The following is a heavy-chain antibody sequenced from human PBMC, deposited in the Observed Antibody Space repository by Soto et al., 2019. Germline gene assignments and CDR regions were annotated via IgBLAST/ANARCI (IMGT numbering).Heavy chain of an antibody. V-gene: IGHV4-59*11. CDR2: IYNSGST. J-gene: IGHJ4*02. CDR3: ARGPPLGY. Sequence: PSETLSLTCTVCGASISGHFWSWIRQPPGKGLEWIAYIYNSGSTYYNPSLKSRVTISVDTSKNQFSLKLSSVTAADTAVYYCARGPPLGYWGQGTLVTVSS. CDR1: GASISGHF.